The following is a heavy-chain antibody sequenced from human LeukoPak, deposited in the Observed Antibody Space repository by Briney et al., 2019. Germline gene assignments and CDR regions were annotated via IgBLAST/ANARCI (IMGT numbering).Heavy chain of an antibody. CDR3: AKSAGITMIVRDTFDI. D-gene: IGHD3-22*01. J-gene: IGHJ3*02. CDR2: ISGSGVST. Sequence: GGSLRLSCAASGFTFSSYVMSWVRQAPGKGLEWVSGISGSGVSTYYADSVKGRFTISRDNSKNTLYPHMTSLRAEDTAVYYCAKSAGITMIVRDTFDIWGPGTMVTVSS. V-gene: IGHV3-23*01. CDR1: GFTFSSYV.